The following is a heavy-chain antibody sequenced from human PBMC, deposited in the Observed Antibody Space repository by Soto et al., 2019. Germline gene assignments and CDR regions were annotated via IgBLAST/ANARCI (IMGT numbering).Heavy chain of an antibody. V-gene: IGHV4-4*01. CDR3: ARGETQQQRDY. CDR2: IHHSGST. Sequence: QVLLQESGPGLVKPSGTLSLTCAVSGDSISNSHWWSWVRQPPGKGLEWIGEIHHSGSTKYNPSLESRVITSVDRSKNTLSLRLTSVTAADTAVSCCARGETQQQRDYWGKGTLVTVSS. CDR1: GDSISNSHW. D-gene: IGHD6-25*01. J-gene: IGHJ4*02.